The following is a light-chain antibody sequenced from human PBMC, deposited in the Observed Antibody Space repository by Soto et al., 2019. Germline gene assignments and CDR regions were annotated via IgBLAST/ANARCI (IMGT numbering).Light chain of an antibody. Sequence: QSALTQPASVSGSPGQSITISCTGYIHYDFVSWYQQHPGTAPKLVIYEVSNRPSGTSDRFSGSKSGHTASLTISGLQTEDEALYYCGSYTSSSNYVFGTGTKVTVL. J-gene: IGLJ1*01. V-gene: IGLV2-14*01. CDR3: GSYTSSSNYV. CDR1: IHYDF. CDR2: EVS.